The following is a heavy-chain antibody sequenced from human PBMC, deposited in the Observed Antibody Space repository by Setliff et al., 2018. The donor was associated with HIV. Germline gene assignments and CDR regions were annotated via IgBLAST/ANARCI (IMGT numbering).Heavy chain of an antibody. Sequence: GSLRLSCTASGFSFGDFALNWVRQAPGKGLEWIGEINHTGNTQYNPSLKSRVTMSEETSKNQFSLKLKSVTAADTAIYYCARRIYGNNPYFDYWSQGTLVTVSS. V-gene: IGHV4-34*01. J-gene: IGHJ4*02. CDR3: ARRIYGNNPYFDY. D-gene: IGHD4-17*01. CDR1: GFSFGDFA. CDR2: INHTGNT.